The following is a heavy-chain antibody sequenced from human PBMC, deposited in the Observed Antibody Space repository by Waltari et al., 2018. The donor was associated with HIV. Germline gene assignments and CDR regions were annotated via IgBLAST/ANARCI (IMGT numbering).Heavy chain of an antibody. CDR3: AKDRSSTIYYYYGMDV. CDR2: ISWNSDSI. V-gene: IGHV3-9*01. CDR1: GFTCAGYV. J-gene: IGHJ6*02. Sequence: EVQLVESGGGLVQPGRSLRLSCAASGFTCAGYVMHWVRHALGKGLEGVSCISWNSDSIGYVDSVKGRFTISRDNAKNSLYLQMNSLRAEDTALYYCAKDRSSTIYYYYGMDVWGQGTTVTVSS. D-gene: IGHD2-2*01.